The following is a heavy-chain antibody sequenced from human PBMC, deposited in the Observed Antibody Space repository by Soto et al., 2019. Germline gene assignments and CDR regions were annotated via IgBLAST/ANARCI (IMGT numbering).Heavy chain of an antibody. CDR3: ARSVGSGGVIGGFDY. CDR1: GGTFNTYA. CDR2: IFPMFDVP. J-gene: IGHJ4*02. Sequence: QVQLVQSGPEMKKPGSAVKVSCKASGGTFNTYAMNWVRQVPGQGLEWMGGIFPMFDVPRYALKFQGRVTITLDESSTTAYMDLSSLRFDDTAVYYCARSVGSGGVIGGFDYWGQGTLVSV. D-gene: IGHD3-16*02. V-gene: IGHV1-69*19.